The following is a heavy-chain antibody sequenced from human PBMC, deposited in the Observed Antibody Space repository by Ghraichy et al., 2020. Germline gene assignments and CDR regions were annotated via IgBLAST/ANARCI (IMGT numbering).Heavy chain of an antibody. J-gene: IGHJ4*02. CDR3: SRLIDF. CDR1: GGSISGSGFY. CDR2: TYYSGHT. V-gene: IGHV4-39*01. Sequence: SQTLSLTCTVSGGSISGSGFYWGWIRQPPGKGLEYIGATYYSGHTYYTSSLKSRATISVDTSKNQFSLRLSSVTAADTAVYYCSRLIDFWCQGTLVTVSS.